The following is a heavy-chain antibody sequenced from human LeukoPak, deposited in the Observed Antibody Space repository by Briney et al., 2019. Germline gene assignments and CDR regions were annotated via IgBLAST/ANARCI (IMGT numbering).Heavy chain of an antibody. CDR3: AREALRAGSDV. V-gene: IGHV4-31*03. J-gene: IGHJ6*02. D-gene: IGHD3-16*01. CDR1: GGSISSGGYY. CDR2: IYYSGST. Sequence: SETLSLTCTVSGGSISSGGYYWSWIRQHPGKGLEWIGYIYYSGSTYYNPSLKSRVTISVDTSKNQFSLKLSSVTAADTAVYYCAREALRAGSDVWGQGTTVTVSS.